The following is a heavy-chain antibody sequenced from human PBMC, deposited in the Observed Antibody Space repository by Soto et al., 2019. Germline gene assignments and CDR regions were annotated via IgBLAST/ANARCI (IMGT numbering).Heavy chain of an antibody. CDR2: IIPILGIA. D-gene: IGHD2-15*01. CDR3: ARSTIVVVVAAGWFDP. V-gene: IGHV1-69*02. CDR1: GGTFSSYT. Sequence: QVQLVQSGAEVKKPGSSVKVSCKASGGTFSSYTISWVRQAPGQGLEWMGRIIPILGIANYAQKFQGRVTITADKSTSTAYMELSSLRSEDTAVYYCARSTIVVVVAAGWFDPWGQGTLATVSS. J-gene: IGHJ5*02.